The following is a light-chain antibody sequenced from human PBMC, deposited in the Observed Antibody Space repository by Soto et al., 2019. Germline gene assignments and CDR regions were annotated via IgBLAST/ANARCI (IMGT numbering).Light chain of an antibody. J-gene: IGKJ1*01. CDR3: QQYRSWPRT. V-gene: IGKV3-15*01. CDR1: QSVITY. Sequence: EIVMTQSPATLSVSPGERATLSCRASQSVITYLAWYQQKPGQAPRLLIYGASTRATDMPGRFSGRGAGAEFTLTISSLQSEDFAVYYCQQYRSWPRTFGQGTKVDIK. CDR2: GAS.